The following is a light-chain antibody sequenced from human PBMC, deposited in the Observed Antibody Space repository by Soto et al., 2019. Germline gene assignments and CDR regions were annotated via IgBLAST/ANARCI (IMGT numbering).Light chain of an antibody. CDR1: QSVSSNY. V-gene: IGKV3-20*01. Sequence: EIVLTQSPGTLSLSPGERATLSCRASQSVSSNYLAWYQQKPGQAPRFLMYGASSRATGIPDRFSGSGSGTDFTLTISRLEPEDFAVYYCQQYGSSPTWTFGQGTRWIS. J-gene: IGKJ1*01. CDR3: QQYGSSPTWT. CDR2: GAS.